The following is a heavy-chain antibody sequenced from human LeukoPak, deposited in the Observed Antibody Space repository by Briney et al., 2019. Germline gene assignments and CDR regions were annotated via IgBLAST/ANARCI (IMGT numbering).Heavy chain of an antibody. V-gene: IGHV3-21*01. J-gene: IGHJ4*02. D-gene: IGHD5-18*01. CDR2: ISSSSSYI. CDR3: ARDPGYNYGFDY. CDR1: GFTFSSYS. Sequence: GGSLRLSCAASGFTFSSYSMNWVRQAPGKGLEWVSSISSSSSYIYYADSVKGRFTISRDNAKNSLYLQMNSLRAEDPAVYYCARDPGYNYGFDYWGQGTLVTVSS.